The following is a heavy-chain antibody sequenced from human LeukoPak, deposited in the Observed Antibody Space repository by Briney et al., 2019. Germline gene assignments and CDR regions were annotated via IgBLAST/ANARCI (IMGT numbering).Heavy chain of an antibody. V-gene: IGHV4-34*01. CDR1: GGSFSGYY. J-gene: IGHJ5*02. CDR2: INHSGST. D-gene: IGHD2-21*02. CDR3: ARGILAYCGGDCYPWFDP. Sequence: SETLSLTCAVYGGSFSGYYWSWIRQPPGKGLEWIGEINHSGSTNYNPSLKSRVTISVDTSKNQFSLKLSSVTAADTAVYYCARGILAYCGGDCYPWFDPWGQGTLVTVSS.